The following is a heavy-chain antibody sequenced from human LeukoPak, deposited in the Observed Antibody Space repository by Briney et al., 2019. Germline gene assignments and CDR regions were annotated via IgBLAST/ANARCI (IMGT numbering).Heavy chain of an antibody. D-gene: IGHD3-10*01. CDR2: ISSSSSTI. CDR3: ARDASEVRYYFDY. V-gene: IGHV3-48*04. Sequence: GGSLRLSCAASGFTFSSYSMNWVRQAPGKGLEWVSYISSSSSTIYYADSVKGRFTISRGNAKNSLYLQMNSLRAEDTAVYYCARDASEVRYYFDYWGQGTLVTVSS. J-gene: IGHJ4*02. CDR1: GFTFSSYS.